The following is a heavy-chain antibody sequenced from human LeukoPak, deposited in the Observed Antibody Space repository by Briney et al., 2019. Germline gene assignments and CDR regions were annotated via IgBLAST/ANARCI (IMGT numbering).Heavy chain of an antibody. Sequence: SETLSLTCTVSGGSISSSSYYWGWIRQPPGKGLEWIGSIYYSGSTYYNPSLKSRVTISVDTSKNQFSLKLSSVTAADTAVYYCARNPGGYYYDSSGYSLRPYYFDYWGQGTLVTVSS. J-gene: IGHJ4*02. V-gene: IGHV4-39*01. CDR1: GGSISSSSYY. CDR3: ARNPGGYYYDSSGYSLRPYYFDY. CDR2: IYYSGST. D-gene: IGHD3-22*01.